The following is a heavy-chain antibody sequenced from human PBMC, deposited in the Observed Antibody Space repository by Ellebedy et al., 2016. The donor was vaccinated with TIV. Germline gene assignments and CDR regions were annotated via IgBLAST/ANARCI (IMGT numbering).Heavy chain of an antibody. CDR3: AKGMSGVHHYSGIDV. CDR2: ISGSGGNT. CDR1: GFTFSNYA. D-gene: IGHD1-1*01. V-gene: IGHV3-23*01. Sequence: GESLKISCAASGFTFSNYAMNSVRQAPGKGLEWVSAISGSGGNTYYADSAKGRFTISRDNSKNTLDVQINSLRAEDTAVYYCAKGMSGVHHYSGIDVWGQGTTVTVSS. J-gene: IGHJ6*02.